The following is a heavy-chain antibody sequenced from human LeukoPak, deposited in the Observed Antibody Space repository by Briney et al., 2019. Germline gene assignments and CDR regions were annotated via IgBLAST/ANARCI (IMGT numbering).Heavy chain of an antibody. D-gene: IGHD3-10*01. CDR3: ARIGSTMVRGAFDY. CDR1: GFTFSNYW. CDR2: IRPDGSDK. V-gene: IGHV3-7*01. J-gene: IGHJ4*02. Sequence: GGSLRLSCAASGFTFSNYWMNWVRQAPGKGLEWVANIRPDGSDKYHVDSVKGRFTISRDNAKNSLYLQMNSLRAEDTAVYYCARIGSTMVRGAFDYWGQGTLVTVSS.